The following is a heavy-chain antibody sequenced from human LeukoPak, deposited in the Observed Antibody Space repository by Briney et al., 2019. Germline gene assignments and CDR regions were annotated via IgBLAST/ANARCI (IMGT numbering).Heavy chain of an antibody. V-gene: IGHV4-39*01. J-gene: IGHJ4*02. Sequence: PSETLSLTCTVSGGSISSSSYYWGWIRQPPGKGLEWIGSIYYSGSTYYNPSLKSRVTISVDTSKNQFSLKLSSVTAADTAVYYCGRHGLEWLPFSGDYWGQGTLVTVSS. CDR1: GGSISSSSYY. D-gene: IGHD3-3*01. CDR2: IYYSGST. CDR3: GRHGLEWLPFSGDY.